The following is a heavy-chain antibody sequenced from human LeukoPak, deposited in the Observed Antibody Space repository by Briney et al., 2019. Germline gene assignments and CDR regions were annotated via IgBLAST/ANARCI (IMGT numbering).Heavy chain of an antibody. V-gene: IGHV3-23*01. D-gene: IGHD3-10*01. J-gene: IGHJ3*02. CDR1: GFTFGSYG. Sequence: PGGSLRLSCAASGFTFGSYGMSWVRQAPGKGLEWVSFITPNADRTSYADSVEGRFTISRDNPRNTLYMQMNSLRAEDTAVYYCAKFMVRGFNIPYDAFDIWGQGTMVTVSS. CDR2: ITPNADRT. CDR3: AKFMVRGFNIPYDAFDI.